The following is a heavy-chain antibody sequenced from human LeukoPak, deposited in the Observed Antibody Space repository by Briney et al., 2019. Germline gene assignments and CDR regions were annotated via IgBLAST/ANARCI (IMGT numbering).Heavy chain of an antibody. V-gene: IGHV3-23*01. CDR2: ISGSGGST. CDR1: GLTFTSYA. D-gene: IGHD6-19*01. CDR3: AKIAVAGYSGNYYYFDY. Sequence: PGGSLRLSCAASGLTFTSYAMSWVRQAPGKGLEWVSTISGSGGSTYYADSVKGRFSISRDNSKNTLYLQMNSLRAEDTAVYYCAKIAVAGYSGNYYYFDYWGQGTLVTVSS. J-gene: IGHJ4*02.